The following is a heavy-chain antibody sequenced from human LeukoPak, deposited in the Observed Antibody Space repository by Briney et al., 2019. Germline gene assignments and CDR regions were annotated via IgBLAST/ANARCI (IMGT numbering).Heavy chain of an antibody. D-gene: IGHD3-10*01. V-gene: IGHV2-5*01. CDR2: VYWNGDR. Sequence: PGPTLVKPTQTLTLTCVFSGFALNSRGVGVGWIRQPPGKAPDSLALVYWNGDRRYSPSLRTRLTITKDTSRYQVVLRMTNMDPVDTGTYFCAHFTGGFYGSGGLFSPYYFDSWGQGILVTVSS. CDR3: AHFTGGFYGSGGLFSPYYFDS. J-gene: IGHJ4*02. CDR1: GFALNSRGVG.